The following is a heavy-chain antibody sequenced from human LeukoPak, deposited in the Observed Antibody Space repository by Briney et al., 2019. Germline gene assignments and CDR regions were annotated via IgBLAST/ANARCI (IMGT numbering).Heavy chain of an antibody. CDR1: GYTFTDYY. CDR3: AKSYYYGSGTTDP. Sequence: ASVKVSCKASGYTFTDYYIHWVRQAPGQGLEWMGWINPNSGGTNYAQKFQGRVTMTRDTSISTAYTELSGLRSDDTAVYYCAKSYYYGSGTTDPWGQGSLVTVSS. CDR2: INPNSGGT. J-gene: IGHJ5*02. D-gene: IGHD3-10*01. V-gene: IGHV1-2*02.